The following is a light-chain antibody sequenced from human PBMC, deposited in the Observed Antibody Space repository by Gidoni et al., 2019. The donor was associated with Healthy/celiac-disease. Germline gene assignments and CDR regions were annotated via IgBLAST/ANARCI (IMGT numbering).Light chain of an antibody. CDR3: QAWDSSIV. Sequence: SYELTQPPSGSVSPGQTASITCSGDKLGDKYACWYQQKPGQSPVLVIYQDSKRPSGNPERFSGSNSGNTATLTISGTQAMDEADYYCQAWDSSIVFGGGTKLTVL. CDR2: QDS. CDR1: KLGDKY. V-gene: IGLV3-1*01. J-gene: IGLJ2*01.